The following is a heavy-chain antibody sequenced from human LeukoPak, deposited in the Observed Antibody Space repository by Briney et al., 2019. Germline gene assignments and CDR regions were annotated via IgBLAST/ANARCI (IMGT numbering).Heavy chain of an antibody. CDR2: TSHSSSNI. D-gene: IGHD5-12*01. Sequence: RGSRTLSCAVSGFTSTTNCMNWVRQAPRKWLGWVSSTSHSSSNINYPDSVKGRFTIPRDNAKNSMYLQMNSLRAEDTAVYYCARDGAGRYSTSAAHIDYRGQGTLVTVSS. CDR3: ARDGAGRYSTSAAHIDY. V-gene: IGHV3-21*01. CDR1: GFTSTTNC. J-gene: IGHJ4*02.